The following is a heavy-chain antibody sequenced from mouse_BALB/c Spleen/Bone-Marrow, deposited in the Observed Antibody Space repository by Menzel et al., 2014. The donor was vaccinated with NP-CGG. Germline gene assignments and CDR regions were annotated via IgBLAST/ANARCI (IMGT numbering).Heavy chain of an antibody. D-gene: IGHD1-1*01. CDR3: ARHITTVVADY. J-gene: IGHJ2*01. Sequence: GKLVESGGGLVKPGGSLKLSCAASGFTFSSYAMSWVRQTPEKRLEWVATISSGGSYTYYPDSVKGRFTISRDNAKNTLYLQMSSLRSEDTAMYYCARHITTVVADYWGQGTTLTVSS. CDR2: ISSGGSYT. CDR1: GFTFSSYA. V-gene: IGHV5-9-3*01.